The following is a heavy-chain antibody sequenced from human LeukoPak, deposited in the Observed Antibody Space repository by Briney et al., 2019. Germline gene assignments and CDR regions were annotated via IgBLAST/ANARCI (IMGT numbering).Heavy chain of an antibody. CDR1: GGFFSSYA. J-gene: IGHJ5*02. CDR3: ARGGEEHYDFWSGYRNLNWSDP. Sequence: SVKVSCKASGGFFSSYAISWVRQAPGQGLEWMGGIIPIFGTANYAQKFQGRVTITADESTRTAYMELSSLRSEDTAVYYCARGGEEHYDFWSGYRNLNWSDPWGQGTLVTVSS. CDR2: IIPIFGTA. D-gene: IGHD3-3*01. V-gene: IGHV1-69*13.